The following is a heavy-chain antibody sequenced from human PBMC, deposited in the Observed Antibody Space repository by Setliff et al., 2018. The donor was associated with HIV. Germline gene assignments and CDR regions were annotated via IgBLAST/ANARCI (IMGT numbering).Heavy chain of an antibody. J-gene: IGHJ2*01. Sequence: SETLSLTCTVSGGSISSGGYYWSWIRQHPGKGLEWIGYIYYSGSTYYNPSLKSRLTMSVDPSKNQFSLGLSSVTAADTAVYFCARDPYYYDSSPTSRYFDLWGRGTLVTVSS. CDR3: ARDPYYYDSSPTSRYFDL. CDR1: GGSISSGGYY. CDR2: IYYSGST. V-gene: IGHV4-31*03. D-gene: IGHD3-22*01.